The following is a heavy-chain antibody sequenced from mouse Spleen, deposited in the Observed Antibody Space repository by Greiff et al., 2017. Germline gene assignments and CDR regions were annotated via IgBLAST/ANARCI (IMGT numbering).Heavy chain of an antibody. V-gene: IGHV1-50*01. CDR2: IDPSDSYT. Sequence: QVQLQQPGAELVKPGASVKLSCKASGYTFTSYWMQWVKQRPGQGLEWIGEIDPSDSYTNYNQKFKGKATLTVDTSSSTAYMQLSSLTSEDSAVYYCARCGYGNYPLAYWGQGTLVTVSA. D-gene: IGHD2-1*01. CDR1: GYTFTSYW. CDR3: ARCGYGNYPLAY. J-gene: IGHJ3*01.